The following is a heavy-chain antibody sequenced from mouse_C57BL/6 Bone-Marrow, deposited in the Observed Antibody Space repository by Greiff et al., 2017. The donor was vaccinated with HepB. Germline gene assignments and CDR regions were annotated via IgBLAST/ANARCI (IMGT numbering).Heavy chain of an antibody. D-gene: IGHD1-1*01. CDR3: ARGAYYYGSSYGYFDV. V-gene: IGHV1-82*01. CDR2: IYPGDGDT. Sequence: VKLMESGPELVKPGASVKISCKASGYAFSSSWMNWVKQRPGKGLEWIGRIYPGDGDTNYNGKFKGKATLTADKSSSTAYMQLSSLTSEDSAVYFCARGAYYYGSSYGYFDVWGTGTTVTVSS. CDR1: GYAFSSSW. J-gene: IGHJ1*03.